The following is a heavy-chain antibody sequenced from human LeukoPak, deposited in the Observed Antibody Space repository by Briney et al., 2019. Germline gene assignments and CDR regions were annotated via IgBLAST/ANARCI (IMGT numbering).Heavy chain of an antibody. CDR2: INPSGGST. Sequence: ASVKVSCKASGYTFTSYYMHWVRQAPGQGLEWMGIINPSGGSTSYTQKFQGRVTMTRDTSTSTVYMELSSLRSDDTAVYYCARDRQITMIVAPSHDAFDIWGQGTMVTVSS. CDR3: ARDRQITMIVAPSHDAFDI. CDR1: GYTFTSYY. V-gene: IGHV1-46*01. J-gene: IGHJ3*02. D-gene: IGHD3-22*01.